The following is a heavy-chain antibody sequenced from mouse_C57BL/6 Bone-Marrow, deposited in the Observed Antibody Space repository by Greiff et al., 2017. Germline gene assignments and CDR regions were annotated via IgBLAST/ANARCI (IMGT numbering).Heavy chain of an antibody. J-gene: IGHJ3*01. Sequence: VQLQQPGPELVKPGASVKLSCKASGYTFTSYWMHWVKQRPGQGLEWIGNINPSNGGTNYNEKFKSKAKLTVDNSSSTAYMQLSRLTSEDSAVYYCARFGSSAWFAYWGQGTLVTVSA. CDR3: ARFGSSAWFAY. CDR2: INPSNGGT. D-gene: IGHD1-1*01. V-gene: IGHV1-53*01. CDR1: GYTFTSYW.